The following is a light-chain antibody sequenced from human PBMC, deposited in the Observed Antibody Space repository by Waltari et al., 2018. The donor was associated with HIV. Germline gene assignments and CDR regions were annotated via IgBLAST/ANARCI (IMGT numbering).Light chain of an antibody. CDR3: VVWDARLNGLV. J-gene: IGLJ2*01. CDR1: SSKLGSDA. Sequence: QSVLTQPPSASGTPGQRVTISCSGSSSKLGSDAVNWYQQFPGTAPTVLTYSNDQRPSGVPDRFSGSKSGTSASLAINGLQSEDEADYYCVVWDARLNGLVFGGGTKLTVL. V-gene: IGLV1-44*01. CDR2: SND.